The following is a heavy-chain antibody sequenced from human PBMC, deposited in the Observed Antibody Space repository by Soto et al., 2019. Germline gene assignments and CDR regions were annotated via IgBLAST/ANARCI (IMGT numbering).Heavy chain of an antibody. CDR1: GDSITDYY. J-gene: IGHJ4*02. D-gene: IGHD5-12*01. CDR2: IHHTGTA. V-gene: IGHV4-59*01. Sequence: QVQLQESGPGLVKPSETLSLTCTVSGDSITDYYWSWIRESPGKGLEWIAYIHHTGTANYNPSLKRRAPISVDRSKGQFSLRMSSVTAADTSVYFCAIYSVATIRFFDYWGKGTLVTVSS. CDR3: AIYSVATIRFFDY.